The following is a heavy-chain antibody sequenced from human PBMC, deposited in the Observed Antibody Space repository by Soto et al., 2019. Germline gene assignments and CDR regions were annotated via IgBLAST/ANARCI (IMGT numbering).Heavy chain of an antibody. V-gene: IGHV1-2*02. CDR2: INPNSGGT. CDR3: ARGSSDDSSGYYPD. D-gene: IGHD3-22*01. CDR1: GYTFTGYY. J-gene: IGHJ4*02. Sequence: ASVKVSCKASGYTFTGYYMHWVRQAPGQGLEWMGWINPNSGGTNYAQKFQGRVTMTRDTSISTAYMELSRLRSDDTAVYYCARGSSDDSSGYYPDWGQGTLVTVSS.